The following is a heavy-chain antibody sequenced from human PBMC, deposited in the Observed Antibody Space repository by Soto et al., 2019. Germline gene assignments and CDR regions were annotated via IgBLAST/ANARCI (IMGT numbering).Heavy chain of an antibody. CDR3: AKDSAAIVHYGMDV. Sequence: GASVKVSCKASGYTFTSYAMHWVRQAPGQRLEWMGWINAGNGNTKYSQKFQGRVTITRDTSASTAYMELNSLRAEDTAVYYCAKDSAAIVHYGMDVWGQGITVTVSS. CDR1: GYTFTSYA. CDR2: INAGNGNT. V-gene: IGHV1-3*01. D-gene: IGHD2-15*01. J-gene: IGHJ6*02.